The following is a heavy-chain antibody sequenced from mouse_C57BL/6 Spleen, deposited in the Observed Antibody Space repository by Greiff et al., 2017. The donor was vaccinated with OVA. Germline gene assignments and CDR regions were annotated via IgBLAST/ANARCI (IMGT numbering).Heavy chain of an antibody. CDR1: GYTFTSYW. V-gene: IGHV1-64*01. D-gene: IGHD1-1*01. CDR2: IHPNSGST. J-gene: IGHJ2*01. CDR3: ARNLITPVVGGGFDY. Sequence: QVQLQQPGAELVKPGASVKLSCKASGYTFTSYWMHWVKQRPGQGLEWIGMIHPNSGSTNYNEKFKSKATLTVDKSSSTAYMQLSSLTSEDAAVYYCARNLITPVVGGGFDYWGQGTTLTVSS.